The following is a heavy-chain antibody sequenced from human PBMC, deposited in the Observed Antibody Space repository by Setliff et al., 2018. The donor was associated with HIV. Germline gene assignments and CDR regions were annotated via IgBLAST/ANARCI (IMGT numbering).Heavy chain of an antibody. CDR3: AKVFVFGVDAFDI. D-gene: IGHD3-10*02. CDR1: GFTFSNYA. Sequence: GGSLRLSCAASGFTFSNYAMGWVRQGPGKGLEWVSTIGAVGGPTHYAESVEGRFTISKDNSKNTLYLQMSSLRDEDTAVYYCAKVFVFGVDAFDIWGQGTMVTVSS. CDR2: IGAVGGPT. V-gene: IGHV3-23*01. J-gene: IGHJ3*02.